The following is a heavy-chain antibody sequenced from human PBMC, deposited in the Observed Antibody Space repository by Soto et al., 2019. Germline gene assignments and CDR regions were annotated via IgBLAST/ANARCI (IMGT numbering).Heavy chain of an antibody. CDR1: GFTFSSYS. D-gene: IGHD2-2*01. V-gene: IGHV3-48*02. CDR3: AREGNLRYCSSTSCYHTPLFDY. J-gene: IGHJ4*02. Sequence: LRLSCAASGFTFSSYSMNWVRQAPGKGLEWVSYISSSSSTIYYADSVKGRFTISRDNAKNSLYLQMNSLRDEDTAVYYCAREGNLRYCSSTSCYHTPLFDYWGQGTMVTVYS. CDR2: ISSSSSTI.